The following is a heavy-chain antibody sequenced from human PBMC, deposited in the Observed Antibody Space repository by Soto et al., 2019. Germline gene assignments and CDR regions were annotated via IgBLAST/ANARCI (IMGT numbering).Heavy chain of an antibody. J-gene: IGHJ4*02. CDR3: TRGYGDSVREY. Sequence: EVQLVESGGGLVQPGGSLKLSCAVSGFTFSGSAMHWVRQASGKGLEWVGRIRSKSNSYATAYAASVKGRFTISRDDSKNTGYLQMNRLKTEGTGVYYCTRGYGDSVREYWGQGTLVTVSS. CDR2: IRSKSNSYAT. V-gene: IGHV3-73*01. D-gene: IGHD4-17*01. CDR1: GFTFSGSA.